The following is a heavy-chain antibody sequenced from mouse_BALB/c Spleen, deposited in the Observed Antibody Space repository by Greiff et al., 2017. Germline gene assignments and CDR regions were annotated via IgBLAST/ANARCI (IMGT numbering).Heavy chain of an antibody. V-gene: IGHV5-12-2*01. Sequence: EVQLVESGGGLVQPGGSLKLSCAASGFTFSSYTMSWVRQTPEKRLEWVAYISNGGGSTYYPDTVKGRFTISSDNAKNTLYLQMLSLKSEDTAMYYGDRHEGYDDDVGRKAMDYWGQGTSVTVSS. J-gene: IGHJ4*01. CDR1: GFTFSSYT. D-gene: IGHD2-4*01. CDR2: ISNGGGST. CDR3: DRHEGYDDDVGRKAMDY.